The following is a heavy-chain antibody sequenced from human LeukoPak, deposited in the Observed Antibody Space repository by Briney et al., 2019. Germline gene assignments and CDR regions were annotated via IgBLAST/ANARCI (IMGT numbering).Heavy chain of an antibody. J-gene: IGHJ4*02. CDR3: ARDSGVSRWLQFDY. CDR1: GYTFTRYG. Sequence: ASVKVSCKASGYTFTRYGISWVRQAPGQGLEWMGWISAYNGNTNYAQKLQGRVTMTTDTSTSTAYMELRRLSSDDTAVYYCARDSGVSRWLQFDYWGQGTLVTVSS. D-gene: IGHD5-24*01. CDR2: ISAYNGNT. V-gene: IGHV1-18*01.